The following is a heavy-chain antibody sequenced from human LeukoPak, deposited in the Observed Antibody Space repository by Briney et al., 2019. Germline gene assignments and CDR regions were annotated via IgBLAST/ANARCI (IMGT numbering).Heavy chain of an antibody. J-gene: IGHJ4*02. V-gene: IGHV4-39*01. CDR2: IYYSGST. CDR3: ARPSYGGNYFDY. D-gene: IGHD5-18*01. CDR1: GGSISSSSYY. Sequence: SETLSLTCTVSGGSISSSSYYWGWIRQPPGKGLEWIGSIYYSGSTYYNPSLKSRVTISVATSKNQFSLKLSSVTAADTAVYYCARPSYGGNYFDYWGQGTLVTVSS.